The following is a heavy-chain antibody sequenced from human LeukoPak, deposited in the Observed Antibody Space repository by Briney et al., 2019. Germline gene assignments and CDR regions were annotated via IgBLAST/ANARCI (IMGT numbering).Heavy chain of an antibody. CDR3: ARDPPLRYFHYGMDV. J-gene: IGHJ6*02. V-gene: IGHV3-48*01. CDR2: ISSSSSTI. CDR1: GFTFSSYS. Sequence: PGGSLRLSCAASGFTFSSYSMNWVRQAPGKGLEWVSYISSSSSTIYYADSVKSRFTISRDNAKNSLYLQMNSLRAEDTAVYYCARDPPLRYFHYGMDVWGQGTTVTVSS.